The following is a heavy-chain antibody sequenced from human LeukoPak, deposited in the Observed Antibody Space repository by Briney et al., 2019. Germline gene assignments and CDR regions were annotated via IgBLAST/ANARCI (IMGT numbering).Heavy chain of an antibody. Sequence: ASVTVSCKASGYTFISYGISWVRQAPGQGLEWMGWISGYNGNTNYAQNLQGRVTMTADTSTSTAYMELRSLRSDDTAVYYCARGLGVVTAQSEQPKPRYFDLWGRGTQVTVSS. CDR3: ARGLGVVTAQSEQPKPRYFDL. CDR1: GYTFISYG. CDR2: ISGYNGNT. J-gene: IGHJ2*01. D-gene: IGHD2-21*02. V-gene: IGHV1-18*01.